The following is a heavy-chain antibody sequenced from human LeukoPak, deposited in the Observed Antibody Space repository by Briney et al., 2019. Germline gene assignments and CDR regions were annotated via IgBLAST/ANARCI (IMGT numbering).Heavy chain of an antibody. J-gene: IGHJ5*02. CDR1: GYTFTSYD. CDR2: MNPSSGDT. Sequence: ASVKVSCKASGYTFTSYDINWVRQATAQGLEWMGWMNPSSGDTGYAQKFQCRVTMTRDTSISTAYMELSSLRFEDTAVYYCARVDFWSGYPENWFDPWGQGTLVTVSS. D-gene: IGHD3-3*01. V-gene: IGHV1-8*01. CDR3: ARVDFWSGYPENWFDP.